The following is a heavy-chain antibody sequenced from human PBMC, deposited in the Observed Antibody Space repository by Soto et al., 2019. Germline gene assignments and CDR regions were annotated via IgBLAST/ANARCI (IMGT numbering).Heavy chain of an antibody. Sequence: EVQLLESGGGLVQPGGSLRLSCAASGFTFSSYAMSWVRQAPGKGLEWVSAISGSGGSTYYADSVKGRFTISRDNSKNTLYLQMNSLRAEDTAVYYCAKSQQRITIFGVAWGWFDPWGQGTLVTVSS. J-gene: IGHJ5*02. CDR2: ISGSGGST. V-gene: IGHV3-23*01. CDR3: AKSQQRITIFGVAWGWFDP. D-gene: IGHD3-3*01. CDR1: GFTFSSYA.